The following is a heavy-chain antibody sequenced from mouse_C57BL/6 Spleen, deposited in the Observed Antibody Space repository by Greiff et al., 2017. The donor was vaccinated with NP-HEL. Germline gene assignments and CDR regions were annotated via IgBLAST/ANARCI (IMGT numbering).Heavy chain of an antibody. V-gene: IGHV5-16*01. CDR3: SRDGGYWYFDV. CDR1: GFTFSDYY. J-gene: IGHJ1*03. CDR2: INYDGSST. Sequence: EVQGVESAGGLVQPGSSMKLSCTASGFTFSDYYMAWVRQVPEKGLEWVANINYDGSSTYYLDSLESRFIISRDNAKNILYLQMSSLKSEDTATYYCSRDGGYWYFDVWGTGTTVTVSS.